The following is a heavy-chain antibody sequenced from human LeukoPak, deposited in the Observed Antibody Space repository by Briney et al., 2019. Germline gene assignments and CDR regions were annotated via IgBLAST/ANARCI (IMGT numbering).Heavy chain of an antibody. Sequence: SETLSLTCTVSGGSISSYYWGWIRQPPGKGLEWIGSIYYSGSTYYNPSLKSRVTISVDTSKNQFSLKLSSVTAADTAVYYCARQILASKFDAFDIWGQGTMVTVSS. CDR3: ARQILASKFDAFDI. CDR1: GGSISSYY. V-gene: IGHV4-39*01. CDR2: IYYSGST. J-gene: IGHJ3*02. D-gene: IGHD4-11*01.